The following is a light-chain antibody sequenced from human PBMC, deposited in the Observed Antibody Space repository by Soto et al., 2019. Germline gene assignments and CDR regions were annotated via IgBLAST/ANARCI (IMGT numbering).Light chain of an antibody. V-gene: IGKV3-15*01. Sequence: EIVLTQSPATLSVSPVERATLSGRASQSVRSKLAWYQHKPGQAPRLLIYGASTRATGIPARFSGSGSGTGFTLTISSLQSEDFAVYYCQQYNNWPPLTFGGGTKVDIK. J-gene: IGKJ4*01. CDR1: QSVRSK. CDR3: QQYNNWPPLT. CDR2: GAS.